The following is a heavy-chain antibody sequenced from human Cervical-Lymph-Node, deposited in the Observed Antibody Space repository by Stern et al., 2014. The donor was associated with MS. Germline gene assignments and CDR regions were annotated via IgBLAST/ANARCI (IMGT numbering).Heavy chain of an antibody. V-gene: IGHV3-74*01. J-gene: IGHJ4*02. Sequence: EVQLVESGGGLVQPGGSLPLSCAASGFTFTRFWMHWVRQVPGKGLVWVSRINEDGSITNYADSVKGRFTISRDNAKNTLYLQMSSLRAEDTAVYYCARDVAGRSSYWGQGTLVTVSS. CDR3: ARDVAGRSSY. CDR2: INEDGSIT. CDR1: GFTFTRFW. D-gene: IGHD6-6*01.